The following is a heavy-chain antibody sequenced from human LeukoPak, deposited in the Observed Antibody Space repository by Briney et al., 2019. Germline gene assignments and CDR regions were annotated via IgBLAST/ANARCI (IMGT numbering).Heavy chain of an antibody. CDR2: ISYDGSNK. CDR3: ARVITTARHYYYYYGMDV. CDR1: GFPFSSYA. Sequence: GRSLRLSCAASGFPFSSYAMHWVRQAPGKGLEWVAVISYDGSNKYYAASVKGRFTISRDNSKNTLYLQMNSLRAEDTAVYYCARVITTARHYYYYYGMDVWGQGTTVTVSS. J-gene: IGHJ6*02. D-gene: IGHD6-6*01. V-gene: IGHV3-30-3*01.